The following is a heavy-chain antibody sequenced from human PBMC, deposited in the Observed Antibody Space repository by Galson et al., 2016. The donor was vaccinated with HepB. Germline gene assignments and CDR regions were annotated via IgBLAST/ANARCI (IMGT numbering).Heavy chain of an antibody. Sequence: SLRLSCAASGFSFSDYGMSWVRQAPGKGLEWVSTISGGDYSTYYADSVKGRFTISGDNSKNTLDLQMNSLRAEDTAIYYCAKGLQYYSYALDVWGQGTTVTVSS. CDR2: ISGGDYST. V-gene: IGHV3-23*01. CDR1: GFSFSDYG. J-gene: IGHJ6*02. CDR3: AKGLQYYSYALDV.